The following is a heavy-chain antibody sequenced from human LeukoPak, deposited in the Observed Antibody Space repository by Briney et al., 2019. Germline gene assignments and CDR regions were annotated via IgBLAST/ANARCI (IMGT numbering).Heavy chain of an antibody. Sequence: GGSLRLSCAASGFTFSSYSMNWVRQAPGKGLEWVSSISSSSSYIYYADSVKGRFTISRDNAKNSLYLQMNSLRAEDTAVYYCARSAGFVLFDHWGQGTLVTVSS. V-gene: IGHV3-21*04. J-gene: IGHJ4*02. D-gene: IGHD3-16*01. CDR2: ISSSSSYI. CDR3: ARSAGFVLFDH. CDR1: GFTFSSYS.